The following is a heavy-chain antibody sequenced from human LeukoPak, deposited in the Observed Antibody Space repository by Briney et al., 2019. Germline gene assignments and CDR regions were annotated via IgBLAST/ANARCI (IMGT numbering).Heavy chain of an antibody. J-gene: IGHJ6*02. CDR2: IYYSGST. V-gene: IGHV4-31*03. CDR1: GGSISSGGCY. D-gene: IGHD2-8*01. CDR3: ARSLCTSSSCYSYYGMDV. Sequence: SETLSLTCTVSGGSISSGGCYWSWIRQHPGKGLEWIGYIYYSGSTYYNPSHKSRVTMSVDTSQNQFSLILSSLTAADTAVYYCARSLCTSSSCYSYYGMDVWGQGTTVTVSS.